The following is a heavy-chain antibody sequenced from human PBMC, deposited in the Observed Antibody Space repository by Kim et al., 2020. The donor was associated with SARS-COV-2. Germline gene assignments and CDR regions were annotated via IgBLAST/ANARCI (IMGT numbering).Heavy chain of an antibody. V-gene: IGHV4-59*02. CDR2: IYYSGST. D-gene: IGHD6-13*01. J-gene: IGHJ4*02. CDR3: VRDRSSKWLLIDY. Sequence: SETLSLTCTVSGASVSSYYWSWIRQYAGKGLEWIGYIYYSGSTDYNPSLKSRVTMSVDTSKNQFSLKLRSVTAADTAVYFCVRDRSSKWLLIDYWGPGTPVTVSS. CDR1: GASVSSYY.